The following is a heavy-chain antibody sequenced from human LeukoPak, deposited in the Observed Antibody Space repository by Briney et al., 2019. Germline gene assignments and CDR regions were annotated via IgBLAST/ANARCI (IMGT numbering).Heavy chain of an antibody. CDR3: ARARLDSIVVVPAAIRNNWFDP. CDR1: GGSFSGYY. CDR2: INHSGST. Sequence: SETLSLTCAVYGGSFSGYYWSWLRQPPGKGLEWIGEINHSGSTNYNPSLKSRVTISVDTSKNQFSLKLSSVTAADTAVYYCARARLDSIVVVPAAIRNNWFDPWGQGTLVTVSS. V-gene: IGHV4-34*01. J-gene: IGHJ5*02. D-gene: IGHD2-2*02.